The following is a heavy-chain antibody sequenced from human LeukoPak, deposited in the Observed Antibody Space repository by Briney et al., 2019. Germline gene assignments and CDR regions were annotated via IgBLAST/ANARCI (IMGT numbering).Heavy chain of an antibody. CDR3: ARAQRSGIAVAGTGYNWFDP. V-gene: IGHV1-18*01. Sequence: ASVKVSCKASGYTFTNYGLSWVRQAPGQGLEWMGWISAYNGNTNYAQKLQGRVTMTTDTSTSTAYMELRSLRSDDTAVYYCARAQRSGIAVAGTGYNWFDPWGQGTLVTVSS. D-gene: IGHD6-19*01. CDR2: ISAYNGNT. CDR1: GYTFTNYG. J-gene: IGHJ5*02.